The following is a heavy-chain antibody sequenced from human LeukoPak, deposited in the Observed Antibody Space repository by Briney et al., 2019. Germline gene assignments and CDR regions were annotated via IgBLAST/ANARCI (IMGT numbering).Heavy chain of an antibody. CDR3: ARDGVVPAAMPFDY. Sequence: ASVKVACKASGYTFTSYGISWVRQAPEQGLEWMGWISAYNGNTNYAQKLQGRVTMTTDTSTSTAYMELRSLRSDDTAVYYCARDGVVPAAMPFDYWGQGTLVTVSS. V-gene: IGHV1-18*04. J-gene: IGHJ4*02. CDR2: ISAYNGNT. D-gene: IGHD2-2*01. CDR1: GYTFTSYG.